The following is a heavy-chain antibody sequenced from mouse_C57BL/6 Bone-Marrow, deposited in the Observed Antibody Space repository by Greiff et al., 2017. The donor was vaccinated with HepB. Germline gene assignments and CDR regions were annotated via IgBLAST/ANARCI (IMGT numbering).Heavy chain of an antibody. CDR1: GFTFSDYY. CDR3: ARPRSYYYGSSYAWFAY. CDR2: ISNGGGST. V-gene: IGHV5-12*01. J-gene: IGHJ3*01. D-gene: IGHD1-1*01. Sequence: EVQGVESGGGLVQPGGSLKLSCAASGFTFSDYYMYWVRQTPEKRLEWVAYISNGGGSTYYPDTVKGRFTISRDNAKNTLYLQMSRLKSEDTAMYYCARPRSYYYGSSYAWFAYWGQGTLVTVSA.